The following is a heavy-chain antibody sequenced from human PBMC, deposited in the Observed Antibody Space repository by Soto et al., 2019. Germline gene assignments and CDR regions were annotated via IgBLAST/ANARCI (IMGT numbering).Heavy chain of an antibody. CDR1: GFSFSTYG. Sequence: QVQLVESGGGVVQPGRSLRLSCAASGFSFSTYGMHWVRQAPGKGLEWVAVVWQDESNNYYADSVKGRFTISRDNSKNTLDLQTNSLRAEDTAVYYCAKDGPNGGKDFGSWGQGTLVIVSS. CDR3: AKDGPNGGKDFGS. D-gene: IGHD7-27*01. J-gene: IGHJ4*02. CDR2: VWQDESNN. V-gene: IGHV3-33*06.